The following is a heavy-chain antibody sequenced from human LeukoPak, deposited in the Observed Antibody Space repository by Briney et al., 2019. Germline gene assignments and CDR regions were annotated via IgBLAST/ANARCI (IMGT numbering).Heavy chain of an antibody. CDR3: ARDLGSCYGFGCWFDP. CDR1: GGSISTTSYY. Sequence: SDTLSLTCTLSGGSISTTSYYWSWIRQPAGKGLEWIGRIYTSGSTDYNPYLKSRVTISGDASKNQFSLKLSSVTAADTAVYYCARDLGSCYGFGCWFDPWGQGTLVTVSS. J-gene: IGHJ5*02. V-gene: IGHV4-61*02. D-gene: IGHD2-2*01. CDR2: IYTSGST.